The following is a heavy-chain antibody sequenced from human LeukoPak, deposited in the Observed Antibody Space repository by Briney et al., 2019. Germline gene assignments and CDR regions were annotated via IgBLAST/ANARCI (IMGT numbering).Heavy chain of an antibody. Sequence: PSETLSLTCTVSGYSISSGYYWGWIRQPPGKGLEWIGSIYHSGSTYYNPSLKSRVTISVDTSKNQFSLKLSSVTAADTAVYYCARGSRFGVVGRDAFDIWGQGTVVTVSS. CDR2: IYHSGST. D-gene: IGHD3-3*01. V-gene: IGHV4-38-2*02. CDR3: ARGSRFGVVGRDAFDI. J-gene: IGHJ3*02. CDR1: GYSISSGYY.